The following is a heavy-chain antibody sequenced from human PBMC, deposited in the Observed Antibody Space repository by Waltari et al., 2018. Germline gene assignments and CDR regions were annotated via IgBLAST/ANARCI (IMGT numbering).Heavy chain of an antibody. Sequence: EVQLVESEGGLVQPGGSLRLSCAASGFTFSIYAMNWVRQAPGKGLGGVFAIMGSGGSTDYAESVKGGFTISRDNSKNTLYLSMSSLRAEDTAVYYCAKYMVQGVLISGFGYWGQGTLVTVSS. D-gene: IGHD3-10*01. CDR1: GFTFSIYA. CDR3: AKYMVQGVLISGFGY. CDR2: IMGSGGST. J-gene: IGHJ4*02. V-gene: IGHV3-23*04.